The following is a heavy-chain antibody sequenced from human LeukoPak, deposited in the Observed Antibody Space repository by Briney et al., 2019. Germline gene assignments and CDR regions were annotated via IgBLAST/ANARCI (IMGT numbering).Heavy chain of an antibody. Sequence: GRSLRLSCAASGFTFSSYAMHWVRQALGKGLEWVAVISYDGSNKYYADSVKGRFTISRDNSKNTLYLQMNSLRAEDTAVYYCAKEFPYDILTGYSGAFDIWGQGTMVTVSS. CDR1: GFTFSSYA. J-gene: IGHJ3*02. CDR3: AKEFPYDILTGYSGAFDI. V-gene: IGHV3-30-3*01. CDR2: ISYDGSNK. D-gene: IGHD3-9*01.